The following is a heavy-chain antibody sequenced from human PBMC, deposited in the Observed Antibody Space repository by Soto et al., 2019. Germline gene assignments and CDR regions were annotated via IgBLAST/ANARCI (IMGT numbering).Heavy chain of an antibody. CDR3: ARDDSSGYYYYYYGMDV. D-gene: IGHD3-22*01. Sequence: ASVKVSCKASGYTFTSYGISWVRQAPGQGLEWMGWISAYNGNTNYAQKLQGRVTMTTDTSTSTADMELRSLRSDDTAVYYCARDDSSGYYYYYYGMDVWGQGTAVIVSS. V-gene: IGHV1-18*01. J-gene: IGHJ6*02. CDR2: ISAYNGNT. CDR1: GYTFTSYG.